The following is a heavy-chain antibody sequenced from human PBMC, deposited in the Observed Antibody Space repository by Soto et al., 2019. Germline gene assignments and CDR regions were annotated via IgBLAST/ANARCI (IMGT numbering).Heavy chain of an antibody. J-gene: IGHJ6*02. D-gene: IGHD1-26*01. Sequence: GGSLRLSCAGSGFTFSSYAMHWVRQAPGKGLEYVSTVSSHGGSTYYADSVKGRFTISRDNSKNTLYLQMNSLRAEDTAVYYCARDLAAAGTYSGSYNDYYYYGMDVWGQGTTVIVSS. CDR2: VSSHGGST. CDR1: GFTFSSYA. CDR3: ARDLAAAGTYSGSYNDYYYYGMDV. V-gene: IGHV3-64*04.